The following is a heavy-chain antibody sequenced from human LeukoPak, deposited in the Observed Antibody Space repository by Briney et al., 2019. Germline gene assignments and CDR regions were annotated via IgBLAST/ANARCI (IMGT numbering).Heavy chain of an antibody. D-gene: IGHD5-18*01. V-gene: IGHV3-21*01. J-gene: IGHJ4*02. CDR2: ISSSSSYI. CDR1: GFTFSSYS. CDR3: ARDPDGYSPFDY. Sequence: GGSLRLSCAASGFTFSSYSMNRVRQAPGKGLEWVSSISSSSSYIYYADSVKGRFTISRDNAKNSLYLQMNSLRAEDTAVYYCARDPDGYSPFDYWGQGTLVTVSS.